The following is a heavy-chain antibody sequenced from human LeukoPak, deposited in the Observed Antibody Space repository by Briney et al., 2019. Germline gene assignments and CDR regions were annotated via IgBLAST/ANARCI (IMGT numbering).Heavy chain of an antibody. D-gene: IGHD1-26*01. J-gene: IGHJ4*02. CDR2: IIPIFGTA. CDR3: ARDRGIVGATTIDY. V-gene: IGHV1-69*13. CDR1: GGTFSSYA. Sequence: ASVKVSCTASGGTFSSYAISWVRQAPGQGLEWMGGIIPIFGTANYAQKFQGRVTITADESTSTAYMELSSLRSEDTAVYYCARDRGIVGATTIDYWGQGTLVTVSS.